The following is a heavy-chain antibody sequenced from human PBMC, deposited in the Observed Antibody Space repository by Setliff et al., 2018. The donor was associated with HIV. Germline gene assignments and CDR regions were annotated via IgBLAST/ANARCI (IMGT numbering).Heavy chain of an antibody. V-gene: IGHV4-34*01. CDR2: INHSGNT. D-gene: IGHD2-2*01. CDR1: GGSLSGYY. J-gene: IGHJ4*02. CDR3: ARGKRNCTNTTCNGGRGLDS. Sequence: SETMSLTCAVYGGSLSGYYWTWIRQSPGKGLEWIGDINHSGNTHYSPPLKNRVTLSIDTSKNQFSLKLKSVTAAETAVYCCARGKRNCTNTTCNGGRGLDSWGQGTLVTVSS.